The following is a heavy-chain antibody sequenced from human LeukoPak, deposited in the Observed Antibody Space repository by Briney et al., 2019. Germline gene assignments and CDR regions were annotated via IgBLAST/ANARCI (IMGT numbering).Heavy chain of an antibody. CDR1: GGSISSYY. CDR2: IYYSGST. D-gene: IGHD2-2*01. Sequence: SETLSLTCTVSGGSISSYYWSWIRQPPGKGLEWIGYIYYSGSTNYNPSLKSRVTISVDTSKNQFSLKLSSVTAADTAVYYCARVAQGYQLQNDAFDIWGQGTMVTVSS. J-gene: IGHJ3*02. V-gene: IGHV4-59*01. CDR3: ARVAQGYQLQNDAFDI.